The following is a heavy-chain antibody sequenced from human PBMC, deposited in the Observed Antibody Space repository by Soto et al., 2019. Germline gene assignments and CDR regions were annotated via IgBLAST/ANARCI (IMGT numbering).Heavy chain of an antibody. CDR1: GGTLSRYA. D-gene: IGHD3-3*01. CDR2: IIPIFGTA. Sequence: SVKGSWKGSGGTLSRYAISWVRKANGQGLEWMGGIIPIFGTANYAQKFQGRVTITADESTSTAYMELSSLRSEDTAVYYCARGRGEFTIFGLAIPGYGIDVWGQGTTVTVPS. J-gene: IGHJ6*02. V-gene: IGHV1-69*13. CDR3: ARGRGEFTIFGLAIPGYGIDV.